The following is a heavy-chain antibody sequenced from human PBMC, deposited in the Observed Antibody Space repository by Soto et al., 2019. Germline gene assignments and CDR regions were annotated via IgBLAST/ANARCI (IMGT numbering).Heavy chain of an antibody. D-gene: IGHD3-3*01. CDR2: IIPIFGTA. CDR1: GGTFSSYA. J-gene: IGHJ6*02. V-gene: IGHV1-69*13. CDR3: ARGSSVPKGNDFWSGYLYYYYGMDV. Sequence: SVKVSCKASGGTFSSYAISWVRQAPGQGLEWMGGIIPIFGTANYAQKFQGRVTITADESTSTAYMELSSLRSEDTAVYYCARGSSVPKGNDFWSGYLYYYYGMDVWGQGTTVTVSS.